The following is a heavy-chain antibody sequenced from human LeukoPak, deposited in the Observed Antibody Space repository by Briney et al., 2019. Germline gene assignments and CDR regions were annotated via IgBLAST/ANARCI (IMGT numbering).Heavy chain of an antibody. CDR1: GGSFSGYY. D-gene: IGHD3-10*01. J-gene: IGHJ4*02. CDR2: ISYSGTT. Sequence: PSETLSLTCAVYGGSFSGYYWSWIRQPPGKGLEWIGYISYSGTTNYNPSLKSRVTISVDTSKNQFSLKLSSVTAADTAVYYCARDRYYDSGSYYNWGQGTLVTVSS. V-gene: IGHV4-59*01. CDR3: ARDRYYDSGSYYN.